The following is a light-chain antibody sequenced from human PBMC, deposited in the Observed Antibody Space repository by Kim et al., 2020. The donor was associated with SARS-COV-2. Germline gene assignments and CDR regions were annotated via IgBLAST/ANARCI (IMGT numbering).Light chain of an antibody. J-gene: IGLJ3*02. V-gene: IGLV3-21*04. CDR3: QVWDSSSDHPV. CDR1: NIASKS. Sequence: APGKTARITCGGNNIASKSVHWYQQKPGQAPVLVIYYDSDRPSGIPERFSGSNSGNTATLTISRVEAGDEADYYCQVWDSSSDHPVFGGGTKVTVL. CDR2: YDS.